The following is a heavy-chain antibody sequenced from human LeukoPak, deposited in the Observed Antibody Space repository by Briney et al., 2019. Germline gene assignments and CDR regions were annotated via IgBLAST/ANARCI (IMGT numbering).Heavy chain of an antibody. D-gene: IGHD3-10*01. V-gene: IGHV4-34*01. J-gene: IGHJ5*02. CDR1: GGSFSGYY. Sequence: PSETLSLTCAVYGGSFSGYYWSWIRRPPGKGLEWIGEINHSGSTNYNPSLKSRVTISVDTSKNQFSLKLSSVTAADTAVYYCARRGYYGSGNWFDPWGQGTLVTVSS. CDR2: INHSGST. CDR3: ARRGYYGSGNWFDP.